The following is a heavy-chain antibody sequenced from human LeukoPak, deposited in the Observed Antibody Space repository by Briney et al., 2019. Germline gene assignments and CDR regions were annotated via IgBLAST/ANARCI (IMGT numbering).Heavy chain of an antibody. CDR3: ARDRSITIFGVAENWFDP. CDR1: GGSISIYY. CDR2: IYTSGST. J-gene: IGHJ5*02. V-gene: IGHV4-4*07. D-gene: IGHD3-3*01. Sequence: SETLSLTCTVSGGSISIYYWSWIRQPAGKGLEWIGRIYTSGSTNYNPSLKSRVTISVDKSKNQFSLKLSSVSAADTAVYYCARDRSITIFGVAENWFDPWGQGTLVTVSS.